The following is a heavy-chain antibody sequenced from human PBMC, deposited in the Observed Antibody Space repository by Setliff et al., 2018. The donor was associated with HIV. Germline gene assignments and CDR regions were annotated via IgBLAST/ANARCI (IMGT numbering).Heavy chain of an antibody. CDR2: IYYSGSP. D-gene: IGHD3-3*01. Sequence: PSETLSLTCTVSGHSISSYYWSWIRQPPGKGLEWIGYIYYSGSPNYNPSLKSRVTISVDTSKNQFSLKMSSVTAADTAVYYCARGVVDYDFWSGSGDYYYMDVWGKGTTVTVSS. J-gene: IGHJ6*03. CDR1: GHSISSYY. V-gene: IGHV4-59*12. CDR3: ARGVVDYDFWSGSGDYYYMDV.